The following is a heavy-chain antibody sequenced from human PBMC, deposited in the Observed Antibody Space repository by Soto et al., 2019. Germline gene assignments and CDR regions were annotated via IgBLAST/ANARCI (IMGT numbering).Heavy chain of an antibody. CDR2: IYGGGGT. V-gene: IGHV4-4*07. CDR1: VGAISVYY. D-gene: IGHD3-3*01. CDR3: ARGQRFSDSFDP. J-gene: IGHJ5*02. Sequence: SETLSLTCTVSVGAISVYYWTWIRQPAGKGLEWIGRIYGGGGTKYNPSLKSRVDMSLDMSKNQLSLRLNSVTAADTAVYYCARGQRFSDSFDPWGQGTLVTVSS.